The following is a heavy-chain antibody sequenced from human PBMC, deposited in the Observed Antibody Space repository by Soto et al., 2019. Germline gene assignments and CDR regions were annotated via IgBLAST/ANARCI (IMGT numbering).Heavy chain of an antibody. CDR3: ARDPYYDNTPLEAFFDF. V-gene: IGHV1-46*01. J-gene: IGHJ4*02. CDR2: SNPNGGRT. CDR1: GYIFTNYY. Sequence: QVQLVQSGAEVKEPGASVKVSCKASGYIFTNYYVHWVRQAPGQGLEWMGMSNPNGGRTTYAQNFRDRVRMTSDTSKNTIYMELDSLRSDDTATYYCARDPYYDNTPLEAFFDFWGQGTLVTVSS. D-gene: IGHD3-22*01.